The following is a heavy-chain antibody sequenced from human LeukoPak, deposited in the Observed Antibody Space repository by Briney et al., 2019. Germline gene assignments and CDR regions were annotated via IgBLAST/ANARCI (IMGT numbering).Heavy chain of an antibody. CDR3: AKVPPYDSSGYYYEYYFDY. V-gene: IGHV3-23*01. D-gene: IGHD3-22*01. Sequence: PGGSLRLSCAASGFTFSSYAMSWVRQAPGKGLEWVSAISGSDSGTYYAGSVKGRFTISRDNSKNTLYLQMNSLRTEDTAVYYCAKVPPYDSSGYYYEYYFDYWGRGTLVTVSS. CDR2: ISGSDSGT. CDR1: GFTFSSYA. J-gene: IGHJ4*02.